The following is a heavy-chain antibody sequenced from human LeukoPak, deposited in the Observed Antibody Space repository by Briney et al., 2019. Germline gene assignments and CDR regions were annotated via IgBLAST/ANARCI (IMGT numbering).Heavy chain of an antibody. CDR1: GLKFRIYY. V-gene: IGHV3-11*05. Sequence: GGSLRLSCAASGLKFRIYYMSWVRQAPGKGLEWVAYISGDSTYTDYADSVRGRFTISRDNAGNSLFLQMDSLRAEDTAVYYCARDRSRDYYDSSGYYYFYAMDVWGQGTTVTVSS. J-gene: IGHJ6*02. CDR3: ARDRSRDYYDSSGYYYFYAMDV. D-gene: IGHD3-22*01. CDR2: ISGDSTYT.